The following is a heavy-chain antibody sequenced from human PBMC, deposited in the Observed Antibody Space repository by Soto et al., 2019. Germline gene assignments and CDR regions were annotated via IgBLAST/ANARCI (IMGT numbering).Heavy chain of an antibody. V-gene: IGHV3-48*02. D-gene: IGHD3-16*01. CDR2: ISFRSIRK. CDR3: IRDGGQAYEMDV. CDR1: GFTFSDYS. J-gene: IGHJ6*02. Sequence: GGSLRLSCAASGFTFSDYSLNWVRQAPGKGLEWVSYISFRSIRKLYADSVRGRFTISRDDAKNSVFLQMNSLRDEDTAVYYCIRDGGQAYEMDVWGQGTTVTVSS.